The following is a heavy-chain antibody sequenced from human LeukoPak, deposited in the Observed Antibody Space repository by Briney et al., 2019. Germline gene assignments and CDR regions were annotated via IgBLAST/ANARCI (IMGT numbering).Heavy chain of an antibody. CDR3: VRGNDYGGPHY. D-gene: IGHD4-23*01. V-gene: IGHV3-74*01. CDR2: IDRDGSRI. CDR1: GFTFSSYW. Sequence: GGSLRLSCAVSGFTFSSYWMHWVRQAPGKGLVWVSRIDRDGSRINYADSVKGRFTISRDSGKNTLFLQMNSLRAEDAAVYYRVRGNDYGGPHYWGQGTLVTVSS. J-gene: IGHJ4*02.